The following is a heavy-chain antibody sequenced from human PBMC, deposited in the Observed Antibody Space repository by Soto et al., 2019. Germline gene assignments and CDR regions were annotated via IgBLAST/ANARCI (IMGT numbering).Heavy chain of an antibody. CDR3: ARGADTHLVRGYKWFDP. CDR1: GGSFSDYD. V-gene: IGHV4-34*01. Sequence: PSETLSLTGAIYGGSFSDYDWSWIRQPPWKGLEWIGEINHSGSTNYNPSLKSRVTMSVDTSKNQFSLRLNSVTAADTAVYYCARGADTHLVRGYKWFDPCGQGTLVAFSS. D-gene: IGHD5-18*01. CDR2: INHSGST. J-gene: IGHJ5*02.